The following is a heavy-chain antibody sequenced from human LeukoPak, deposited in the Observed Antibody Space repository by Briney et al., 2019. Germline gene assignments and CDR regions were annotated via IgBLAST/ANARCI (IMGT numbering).Heavy chain of an antibody. CDR2: INHSGST. CDR3: ARGLFSPLAYDFWSGYYHYFDY. CDR1: GGSFSGYY. D-gene: IGHD3-3*01. V-gene: IGHV4-34*01. Sequence: PSETLFLTCAVYGGSFSGYYWSWIRQPPGKGLERIGEINHSGSTNYNPSLKSRVTISVDTSKNQFSLKLSSVTAADTAVYYCARGLFSPLAYDFWSGYYHYFDYWGQGTLVTVSS. J-gene: IGHJ4*02.